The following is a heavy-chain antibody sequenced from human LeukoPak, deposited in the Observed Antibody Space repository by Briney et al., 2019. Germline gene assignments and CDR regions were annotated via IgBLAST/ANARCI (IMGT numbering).Heavy chain of an antibody. CDR2: ISSGGTAI. D-gene: IGHD6-19*01. Sequence: GGSLRLSCAASGFTSSSYWMSWVRQAPGKGLEWVSYISSGGTAIYYADSVKGRFTISRDNAKNSLYLQMNSLRAEDTAVYYCARQIGWFSYGMDVWGQGTTVTVSS. V-gene: IGHV3-48*04. J-gene: IGHJ6*02. CDR3: ARQIGWFSYGMDV. CDR1: GFTSSSYW.